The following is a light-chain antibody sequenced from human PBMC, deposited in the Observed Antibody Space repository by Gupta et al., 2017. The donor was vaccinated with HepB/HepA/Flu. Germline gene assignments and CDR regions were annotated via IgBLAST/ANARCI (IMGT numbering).Light chain of an antibody. J-gene: IGKJ1*01. CDR2: DAS. Sequence: EIVLTQSPATLSLSPGERATPSCRTSQSVRSYLAWYQMKPGQSPRLLIYDASNRATGIPARFSGSGSGTDFTLTVSSLEPEDSAVYYCQHCNSWPWTLGQGTKVEIK. V-gene: IGKV3-11*01. CDR1: QSVRSY. CDR3: QHCNSWPWT.